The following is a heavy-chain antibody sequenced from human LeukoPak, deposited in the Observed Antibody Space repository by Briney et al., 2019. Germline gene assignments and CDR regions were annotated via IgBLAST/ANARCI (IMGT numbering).Heavy chain of an antibody. D-gene: IGHD6-19*01. J-gene: IGHJ5*02. CDR2: SSAYNGNT. CDR1: GYTFTSYG. CDR3: ARDSLPNSGWYLEAWFDP. Sequence: ASVKVSCKASGYTFTSYGISWVRQAPGQGLEWMGWSSAYNGNTNYAQKLQGRVTMTTDTSTSTAYMELRSLRSDDTAVYYCARDSLPNSGWYLEAWFDPWGQGTLVTVSS. V-gene: IGHV1-18*01.